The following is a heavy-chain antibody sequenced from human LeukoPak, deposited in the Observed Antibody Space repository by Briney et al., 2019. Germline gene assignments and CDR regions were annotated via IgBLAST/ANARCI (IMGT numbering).Heavy chain of an antibody. CDR2: IYYSGST. V-gene: IGHV4-31*03. CDR1: GGSISSGGYY. D-gene: IGHD3-9*01. J-gene: IGHJ4*02. CDR3: ARGYYDILTGYPADY. Sequence: PSETLSLTCTVSGGSISSGGYYWRWIRQHPGKGLEWIGHIYYSGSTYYNPSLKSRVTISVDTSKNQFSLKLSSVTAAATAVYYCARGYYDILTGYPADYWGQGTLVTVSS.